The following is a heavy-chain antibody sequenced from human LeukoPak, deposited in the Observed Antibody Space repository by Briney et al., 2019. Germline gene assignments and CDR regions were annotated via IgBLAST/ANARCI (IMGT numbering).Heavy chain of an antibody. CDR2: LYYSGST. CDR1: GDSTRSSSYY. V-gene: IGHV4-39*01. CDR3: ARGVRDYGMDV. J-gene: IGHJ6*02. Sequence: PSETLPLTCTVSGDSTRSSSYYWGWIRQPPGKGLEWIGSLYYSGSTYYNPSLKSRVTISVDTSKNQCSLKLSSVTAADTAVYYCARGVRDYGMDVWGQGTTVTVSS.